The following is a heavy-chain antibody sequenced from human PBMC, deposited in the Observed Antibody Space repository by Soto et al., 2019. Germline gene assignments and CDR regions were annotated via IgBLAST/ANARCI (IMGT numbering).Heavy chain of an antibody. J-gene: IGHJ4*02. CDR2: INHSGST. Sequence: SETLSLTCAVYGGSFSGYYWSWIRQPPGKGLEWIGEINHSGSTNYNPSLKSRVTISVDTSKNQFSLKLSSVTAADTAVYYCAGMNPYSSSSLYFDYWGQGTLVTVSS. CDR1: GGSFSGYY. V-gene: IGHV4-34*01. D-gene: IGHD6-6*01. CDR3: AGMNPYSSSSLYFDY.